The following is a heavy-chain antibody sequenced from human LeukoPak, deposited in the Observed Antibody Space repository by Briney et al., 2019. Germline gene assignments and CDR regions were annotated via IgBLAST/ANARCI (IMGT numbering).Heavy chain of an antibody. CDR3: ARGRNQRDLRLLLY. Sequence: GASVKVSCKASGYTFSSHDINQVRQATGQGLEWMGWMNPNRGNTGYAQKFQGRVTMTRNTSIITADMELSSLISDDTTMYYCARGRNQRDLRLLLYLGQGTLVTVSS. CDR2: MNPNRGNT. J-gene: IGHJ4*02. D-gene: IGHD1-14*01. CDR1: GYTFSSHD. V-gene: IGHV1-8*01.